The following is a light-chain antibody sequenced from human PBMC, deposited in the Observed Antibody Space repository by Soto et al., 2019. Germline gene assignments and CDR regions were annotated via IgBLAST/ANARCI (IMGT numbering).Light chain of an antibody. Sequence: EIVLTQSPATLSLSPGERATLSCRDSQSVSSYLAWYQQKPGQAPRLLIYDASNRATGIPARFSGSGSGTDFTLTISSLAPEDLVGYYCQQRSNWPITFGQGTRLEIK. CDR1: QSVSSY. CDR3: QQRSNWPIT. CDR2: DAS. J-gene: IGKJ5*01. V-gene: IGKV3-11*01.